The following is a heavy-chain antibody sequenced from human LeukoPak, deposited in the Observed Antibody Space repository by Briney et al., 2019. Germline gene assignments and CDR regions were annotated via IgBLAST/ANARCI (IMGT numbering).Heavy chain of an antibody. CDR1: GYTFTSSW. V-gene: IGHV5-10-1*01. CDR3: ARHQGIAVLPDY. Sequence: GESLRISCQASGYTFTSSWITWVRQMPGKGLEWMGRTDPSDSYTTYSPSFQGHVTISADKSIDTAFLQWSSLRASDTAIYYCARHQGIAVLPDYWGQGTLVTVSS. CDR2: TDPSDSYT. J-gene: IGHJ4*02. D-gene: IGHD6-19*01.